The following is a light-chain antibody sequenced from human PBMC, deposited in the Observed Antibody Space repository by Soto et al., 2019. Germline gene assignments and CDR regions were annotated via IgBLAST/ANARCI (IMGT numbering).Light chain of an antibody. J-gene: IGKJ4*01. CDR2: DSS. CDR1: QDIDTY. CDR3: QQSHNLPLS. Sequence: DSQMTQSPSSLSASVGDRVNSTCQASQDIDTYLNCYQQKPGKAPRLLIYDSSTLQTGVPSRFSGSGSGTDFTFAISSLQPEDIATYHCQQSHNLPLSFGGGNKVQI. V-gene: IGKV1-33*01.